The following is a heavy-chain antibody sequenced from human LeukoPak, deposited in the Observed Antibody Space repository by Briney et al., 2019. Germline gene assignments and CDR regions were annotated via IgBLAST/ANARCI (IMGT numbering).Heavy chain of an antibody. V-gene: IGHV4-39*07. CDR2: INHSGST. J-gene: IGHJ4*02. CDR3: ARARPQIAALPGL. Sequence: KPSETLSLTCTVSGGSISSSSYYWRWIRQPPGKGLEWIGEINHSGSTNYNPSLKSRVTISVDTSKNQFSLKLSSVTAADTAVYYCARARPQIAALPGLWGQGTLVTVSS. CDR1: GGSISSSSYY. D-gene: IGHD6-6*01.